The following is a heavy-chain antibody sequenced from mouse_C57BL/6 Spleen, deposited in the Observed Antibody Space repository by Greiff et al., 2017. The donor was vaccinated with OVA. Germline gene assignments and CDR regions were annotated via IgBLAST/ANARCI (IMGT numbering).Heavy chain of an antibody. J-gene: IGHJ4*01. CDR3: AKGSPYYGSSHSYAMDY. D-gene: IGHD1-1*01. Sequence: QVPLQPSVALLMTPGSSVTLSFPASCYPFTGSWLAWLKPMPVPFLSWICEILPGIGSTNYNEKFKGKATFTADTSSNTAYMQLSSLTTEDSAIYYCAKGSPYYGSSHSYAMDYWGQGTSVTVSS. V-gene: IGHV1-9*01. CDR2: ILPGIGST. CDR1: CYPFTGSW.